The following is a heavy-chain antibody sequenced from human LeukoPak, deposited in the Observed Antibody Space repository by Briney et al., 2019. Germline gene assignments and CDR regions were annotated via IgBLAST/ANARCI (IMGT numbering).Heavy chain of an antibody. CDR3: AREHYYGSGSYRYNDY. CDR2: IWYDGSNK. D-gene: IGHD3-10*01. CDR1: GFTFSSYG. Sequence: GGSLRLSCAASGFTFSSYGMHWVRQAPGKGLEWVAVIWYDGSNKYYADSVKGRFTISRDNSKDTLYLQMNSLRAEDTAVYYCAREHYYGSGSYRYNDYWGQGTLVTVSS. V-gene: IGHV3-33*01. J-gene: IGHJ4*02.